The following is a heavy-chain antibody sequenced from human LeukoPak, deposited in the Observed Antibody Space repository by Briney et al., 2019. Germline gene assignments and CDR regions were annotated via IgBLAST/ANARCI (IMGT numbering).Heavy chain of an antibody. CDR3: ARAGYYDSSGYLADY. CDR2: IYYSGST. D-gene: IGHD3-22*01. CDR1: GGSFSGCY. J-gene: IGHJ4*02. V-gene: IGHV4-30-4*08. Sequence: SETLSLTCSVYGGSFSGCYWSWIRQPPGKGLEWIGYIYYSGSTYYNPSLKSRVTISVDTSKNQFSLKLSSVTAADTAVYYCARAGYYDSSGYLADYWGQGTLVTVSS.